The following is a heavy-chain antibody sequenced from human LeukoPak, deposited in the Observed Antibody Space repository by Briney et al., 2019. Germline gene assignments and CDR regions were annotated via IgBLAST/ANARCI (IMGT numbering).Heavy chain of an antibody. V-gene: IGHV4-4*07. D-gene: IGHD4-17*01. J-gene: IGHJ4*02. CDR2: IHTSGNS. CDR1: GGSISNYY. CDR3: ARVDGDYFDY. Sequence: KPSETLSLTCTVSGGSISNYYWSWIRQPAEKGLEWIGRIHTSGNSDYNPSLKSRVTISIDTPKNQFSLKLSSVTAADTAVYYCARVDGDYFDYWGQGTLVTVSS.